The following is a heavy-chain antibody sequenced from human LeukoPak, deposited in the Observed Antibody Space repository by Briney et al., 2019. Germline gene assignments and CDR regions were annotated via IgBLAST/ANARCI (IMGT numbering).Heavy chain of an antibody. D-gene: IGHD3-16*02. CDR1: GGSISSSNW. CDR3: AREPPPDDYVWGSYPPRGRFDP. Sequence: SETLSLTCAVSGGSISSSNWWSWVRQPPGKGLEWIGEIYHSGSTNYNPSLKSRVTISVDKSKNQFSLKLSSVAAADTAVYYCAREPPPDDYVWGSYPPRGRFDPWGQGTLVTVSS. CDR2: IYHSGST. V-gene: IGHV4-4*02. J-gene: IGHJ5*02.